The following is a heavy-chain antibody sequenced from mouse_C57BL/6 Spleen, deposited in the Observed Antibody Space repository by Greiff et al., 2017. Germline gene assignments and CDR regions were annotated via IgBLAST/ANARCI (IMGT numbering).Heavy chain of an antibody. CDR2: INPCNGGT. V-gene: IGHV1-19*01. CDR1: GYTFTDYY. Sequence: EVQLVESGAVLVKPGASVKMSCKASGYTFTDYYMNWVKQSHGKGLEWIGVINPCNGGTSYNQKFKGKATLTVDKSSSTAYMELNSLTSEDSAVYYCARGDSGAYYFDYWGQGTTLTVSS. J-gene: IGHJ2*01. D-gene: IGHD1-3*01. CDR3: ARGDSGAYYFDY.